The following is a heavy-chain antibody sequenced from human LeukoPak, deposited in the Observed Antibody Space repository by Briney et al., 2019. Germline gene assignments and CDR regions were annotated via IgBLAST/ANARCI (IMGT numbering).Heavy chain of an antibody. Sequence: SETLSLTCTVSGGSISSYYWSWIRQPPGKGLEWIGYVFHSGSTNYNPSLKSRVTISVDTSENQFSLKLTSVTAADTAVYYCARVTTYYYDSSGYYYDWFDPWGQGTLVTVSS. D-gene: IGHD3-22*01. CDR3: ARVTTYYYDSSGYYYDWFDP. V-gene: IGHV4-59*08. CDR1: GGSISSYY. CDR2: VFHSGST. J-gene: IGHJ5*02.